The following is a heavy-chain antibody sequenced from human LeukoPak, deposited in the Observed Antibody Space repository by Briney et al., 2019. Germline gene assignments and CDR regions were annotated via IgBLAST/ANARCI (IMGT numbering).Heavy chain of an antibody. D-gene: IGHD6-13*01. J-gene: IGHJ6*03. Sequence: GGSLRLSCTASGFTFAEFGLSWVRQAPGKGLEWVAFIRYDGSNKYYADSVKGRFTISRDNAKNSLYLQMNSLRAEDTAVYYCAREGRQLVRWYYYYYMDVWGKGTTVTVSS. V-gene: IGHV3-30*02. CDR3: AREGRQLVRWYYYYYMDV. CDR2: IRYDGSNK. CDR1: GFTFAEFG.